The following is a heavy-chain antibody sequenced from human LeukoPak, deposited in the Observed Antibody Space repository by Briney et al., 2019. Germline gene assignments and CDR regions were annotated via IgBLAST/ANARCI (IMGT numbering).Heavy chain of an antibody. V-gene: IGHV4-39*01. Sequence: PSETLSLTCTVSGGSISSSSYYWGWIRQPPGKGLERIGSIYYSGSTYYNPSLKSRVTISVDTSKNQFSLKLSSVTAADTAVYYCARQALTIFGVVTSNWFDPWGQGTLVTVSS. CDR2: IYYSGST. CDR3: ARQALTIFGVVTSNWFDP. D-gene: IGHD3-3*01. J-gene: IGHJ5*02. CDR1: GGSISSSSYY.